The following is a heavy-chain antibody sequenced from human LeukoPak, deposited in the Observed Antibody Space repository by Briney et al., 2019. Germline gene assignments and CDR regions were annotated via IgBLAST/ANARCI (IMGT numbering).Heavy chain of an antibody. J-gene: IGHJ4*02. V-gene: IGHV4-34*01. CDR1: GGSFSGYY. D-gene: IGHD2-2*01. CDR2: INHSGST. CDR3: ARGFVKYQQPVGY. Sequence: PSETLSLTCAVYGGSFSGYYWSWIRQPPGKGLEWIGEINHSGSTNYNLSLKSRVTISVDTSKNQFSLKLSSVTAADTAVYYCARGFVKYQQPVGYWGQGTLVTVSS.